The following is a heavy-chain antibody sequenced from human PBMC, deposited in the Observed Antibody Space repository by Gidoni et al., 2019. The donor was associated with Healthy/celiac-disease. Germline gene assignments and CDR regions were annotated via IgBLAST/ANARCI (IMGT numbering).Heavy chain of an antibody. Sequence: QVQLVQSGAEVKKPGASVKVSCKASGYTFTSYAMHWVRQAPGQRLEWMGWINAGNGNTKYSQKFQGRVTITRDTSASTAYMELSSLRSEDTAVYYCARTYCSGGSCYFWFDPWGQGTLVTVSS. CDR2: INAGNGNT. CDR3: ARTYCSGGSCYFWFDP. CDR1: GYTFTSYA. J-gene: IGHJ5*02. D-gene: IGHD2-15*01. V-gene: IGHV1-3*01.